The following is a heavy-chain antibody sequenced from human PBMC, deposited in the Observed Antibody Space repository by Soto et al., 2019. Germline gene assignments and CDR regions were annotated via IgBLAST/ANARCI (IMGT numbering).Heavy chain of an antibody. CDR2: ISPNSGDT. Sequence: QVQLVQSGAEVKKPGASVKVSCEASGYPFTAYYIHWMRQAPGQGLEWMGCISPNSGDTKYAQKFQGRVTMIRDTSISTAYMELTSLRSDDTAVYYCARDHGGTWFDPWGQGTLVTVSS. V-gene: IGHV1-2*02. CDR3: ARDHGGTWFDP. D-gene: IGHD3-16*01. CDR1: GYPFTAYY. J-gene: IGHJ5*01.